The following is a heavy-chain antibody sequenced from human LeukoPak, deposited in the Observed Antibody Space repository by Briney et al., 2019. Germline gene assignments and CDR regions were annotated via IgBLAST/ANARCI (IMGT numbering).Heavy chain of an antibody. CDR3: AKAGYYYGSGSYYSFEY. V-gene: IGHV3-23*01. CDR1: GFTFSSYA. Sequence: GGSLRLSCAASGFTFSSYAMSWVRQAPGKGLEWVSAISGSGGSTYYADSVKGRFTISRDNSKNTLYLQMNSLRAEDTAVYYSAKAGYYYGSGSYYSFEYWGQGTLVTVSS. J-gene: IGHJ4*02. D-gene: IGHD3-10*01. CDR2: ISGSGGST.